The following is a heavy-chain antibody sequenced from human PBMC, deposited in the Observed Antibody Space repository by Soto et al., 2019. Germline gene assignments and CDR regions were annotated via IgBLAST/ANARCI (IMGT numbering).Heavy chain of an antibody. CDR1: GYTFTCYY. CDR3: ARAGGYCSGGSCYSHYYYGMDV. Sequence: VSCNASGYTFTCYYMHWVRQAPGQGLEWMGWINPNSGGTNYAQKFQGRVTMTRDTSISTAYMELSRLRSDDTAVYYCARAGGYCSGGSCYSHYYYGMDVWGQGTTVTVSS. D-gene: IGHD2-15*01. CDR2: INPNSGGT. V-gene: IGHV1-2*02. J-gene: IGHJ6*02.